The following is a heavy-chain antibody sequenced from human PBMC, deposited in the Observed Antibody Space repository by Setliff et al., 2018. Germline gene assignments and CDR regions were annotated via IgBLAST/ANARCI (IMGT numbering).Heavy chain of an antibody. CDR1: GDTSRSYG. Sequence: SVKVSCKASGDTSRSYGISWVRQAPGQGLEWMGGTIPMFGSTSYAQKFQGRVTIITDESTTTAYMELSSLGSEDTADYYCVREGVDTRSSTDYRYYMDVWGKGTTVTVSS. J-gene: IGHJ6*03. CDR3: VREGVDTRSSTDYRYYMDV. D-gene: IGHD5-18*01. V-gene: IGHV1-69*05. CDR2: TIPMFGST.